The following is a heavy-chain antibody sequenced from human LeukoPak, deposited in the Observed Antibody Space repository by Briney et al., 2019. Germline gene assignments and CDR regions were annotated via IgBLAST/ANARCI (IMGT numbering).Heavy chain of an antibody. CDR1: GFILSNYG. CDR2: IWYDGSNK. Sequence: GGSPRLSCAASGFILSNYGMNWVRQAPGKGLEWEAVIWYDGSNKYYADSVKGRFTISRDNSKNTLYLQMNSLRAEDTAVYYCARSNEHTSGYPPPMDYWGQGTLVTVSS. CDR3: ARSNEHTSGYPPPMDY. D-gene: IGHD3-22*01. J-gene: IGHJ4*02. V-gene: IGHV3-33*01.